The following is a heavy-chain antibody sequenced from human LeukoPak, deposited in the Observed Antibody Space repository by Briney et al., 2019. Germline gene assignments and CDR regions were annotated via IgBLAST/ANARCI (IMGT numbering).Heavy chain of an antibody. Sequence: PSETLSLTCAVSGYSISSGYYWGWIRQPPGKGLGWIGSIYHSGSTYYNPSLKSRVTISVDTSKNQFSLKLSSVTAADTAVYYCARHPIYDILTGYTPWGQGTLVTVSS. V-gene: IGHV4-38-2*01. J-gene: IGHJ5*02. CDR2: IYHSGST. CDR3: ARHPIYDILTGYTP. CDR1: GYSISSGYY. D-gene: IGHD3-9*01.